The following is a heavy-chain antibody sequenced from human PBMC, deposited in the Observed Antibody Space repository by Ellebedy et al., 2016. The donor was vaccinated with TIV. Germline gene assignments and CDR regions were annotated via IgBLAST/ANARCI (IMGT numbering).Heavy chain of an antibody. CDR3: ATEPPLDRGVITF. CDR2: MNPNSGKT. J-gene: IGHJ4*02. Sequence: AASVKVSCKASGYTFTSYDIKWVRQATGQGLEGMGWMNPNSGKTGHAQKFQGRVTMTRNTSISTAYMELRRLRSEYTAVYYCATEPPLDRGVITFWGQGTLVTVYS. D-gene: IGHD3-10*01. V-gene: IGHV1-8*01. CDR1: GYTFTSYD.